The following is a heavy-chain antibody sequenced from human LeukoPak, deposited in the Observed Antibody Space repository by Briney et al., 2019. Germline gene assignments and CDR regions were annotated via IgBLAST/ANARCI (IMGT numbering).Heavy chain of an antibody. J-gene: IGHJ3*02. CDR1: GFTFSSYW. D-gene: IGHD3-3*01. CDR2: INSDGSST. CDR3: ARMDDFSQEGAFDI. V-gene: IGHV3-74*01. Sequence: GGSLRLSCAASGFTFSSYWMHWVRQAPGKGLVWVSRINSDGSSTSYADSVKGRFTISRDNAKNTLYLQMNSLRAEDTAVYYCARMDDFSQEGAFDIWGQGTMVTVSS.